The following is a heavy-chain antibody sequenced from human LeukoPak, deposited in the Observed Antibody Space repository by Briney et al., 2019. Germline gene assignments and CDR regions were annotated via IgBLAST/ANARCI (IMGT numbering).Heavy chain of an antibody. V-gene: IGHV3-66*01. CDR2: IYSGGST. Sequence: GGSLRLSCAASGFTVSSNYMSWVRQAPGKGLEWVSVIYSGGSTYYADSVKGRFTISRDNSKNTLYLQMNSLRAEDTAVYYCARVRYSYGPSYYYYYGMDVWGQGTTVTVSS. J-gene: IGHJ6*02. CDR1: GFTVSSNY. D-gene: IGHD5-18*01. CDR3: ARVRYSYGPSYYYYYGMDV.